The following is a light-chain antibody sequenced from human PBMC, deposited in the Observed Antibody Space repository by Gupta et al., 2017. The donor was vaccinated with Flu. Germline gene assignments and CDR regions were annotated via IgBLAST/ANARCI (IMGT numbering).Light chain of an antibody. CDR3: QVWDSSSNQGV. CDR2: NDS. V-gene: IGLV3-21*02. Sequence: SYVLTQPPSVSEAPGQTARITCGGRNIGRKTVHWYQRKPGQAPVLVVYNDSDRPSGIPERFSGSNSGNTATLTISRVEAGDEADYYCQVWDSSSNQGVFDGGTKLTVL. J-gene: IGLJ3*02. CDR1: NIGRKT.